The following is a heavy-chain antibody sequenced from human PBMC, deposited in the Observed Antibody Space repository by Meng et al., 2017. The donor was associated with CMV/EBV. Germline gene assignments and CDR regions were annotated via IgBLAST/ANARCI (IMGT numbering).Heavy chain of an antibody. CDR3: ARSLNIATRPGRDFDY. CDR1: GFTFSSYA. Sequence: GESLKISCAASGFTFSSYAMHWVRQAPGKGLEYVSAISSNGGSTYYADSVKGRFTISRDNGKSSLYLQMNSLRAEDTAVYYCARSLNIATRPGRDFDYWGQGALVTVSS. CDR2: ISSNGGST. D-gene: IGHD6-6*01. V-gene: IGHV3-64*02. J-gene: IGHJ4*02.